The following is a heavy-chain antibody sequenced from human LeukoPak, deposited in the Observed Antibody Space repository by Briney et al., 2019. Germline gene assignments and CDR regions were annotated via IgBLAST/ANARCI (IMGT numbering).Heavy chain of an antibody. CDR1: GGTFSSYA. CDR3: ARDSRLIPSTLYYHGMDV. CDR2: IIPIFGTA. J-gene: IGHJ6*02. V-gene: IGHV1-69*13. Sequence: GASVKVSCKASGGTFSSYAISWVRQAPGQGLEWMGGIIPIFGTANYAQKFQGRVTITADESTSTAYMELSSLRSEDTAVYYCARDSRLIPSTLYYHGMDVWGQGTTVTVSS. D-gene: IGHD2-2*01.